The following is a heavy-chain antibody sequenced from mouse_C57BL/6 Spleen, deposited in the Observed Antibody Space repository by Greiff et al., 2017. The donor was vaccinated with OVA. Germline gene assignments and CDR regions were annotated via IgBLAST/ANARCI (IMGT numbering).Heavy chain of an antibody. CDR2: IDPEDGET. J-gene: IGHJ2*01. V-gene: IGHV14-2*01. D-gene: IGHD2-3*01. Sequence: VQLQQPGAELVKPGASVKLSCTASGFTINDYYMHWVKQRPEQGLEWIGRIDPEDGETKYDPKFQGKATLTADTSSNTAYLQLSSLTSEDTAVYYCARFSDGYLDYWGQGTTLTVSS. CDR1: GFTINDYY. CDR3: ARFSDGYLDY.